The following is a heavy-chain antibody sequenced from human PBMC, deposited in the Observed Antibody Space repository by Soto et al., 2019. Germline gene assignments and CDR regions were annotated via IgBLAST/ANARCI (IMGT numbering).Heavy chain of an antibody. V-gene: IGHV3-30*18. D-gene: IGHD1-26*01. J-gene: IGHJ4*02. Sequence: ESGGGVVQPGRSLRLSCAASGFTFSSYGMHWVRQAPGKGLEWVAVISYDGSNKYYADSVKGRFTISRDNSKNTLYLQMNSLRAEDTAVYYCAKDLKLHRTLIDYWGQGTLVTVSS. CDR1: GFTFSSYG. CDR2: ISYDGSNK. CDR3: AKDLKLHRTLIDY.